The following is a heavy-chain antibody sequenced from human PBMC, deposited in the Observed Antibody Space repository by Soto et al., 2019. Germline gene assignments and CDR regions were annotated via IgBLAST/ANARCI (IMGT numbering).Heavy chain of an antibody. CDR1: GGSISSGDYY. CDR3: ARDLQYSRLFYGMDG. CDR2: IYYSGST. J-gene: IGHJ6*02. Sequence: SETLSLTCTVSGGSISSGDYYWSWIRQPPGKGLEWIGYIYYSGSTYYNPSLKSRVTISVDTSKNQFSLKLSSVTAADTAVYYCARDLQYSRLFYGMDGWGQGTTVTVSS. D-gene: IGHD6-13*01. V-gene: IGHV4-30-4*01.